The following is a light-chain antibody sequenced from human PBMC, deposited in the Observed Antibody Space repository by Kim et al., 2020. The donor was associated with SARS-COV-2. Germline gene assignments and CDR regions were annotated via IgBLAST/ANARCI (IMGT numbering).Light chain of an antibody. CDR3: QAWDDTSAV. CDR2: QTA. J-gene: IGLJ3*02. V-gene: IGLV3-1*01. CDR1: KLGTKF. Sequence: LSPGQTASIACSGDKLGTKFVHWYQQKSGQSPALFIYQTARRPSGTPERFSGSLSGNTATLTIRGTQAMDEADYFCQAWDDTSAVFGGGTQLTVL.